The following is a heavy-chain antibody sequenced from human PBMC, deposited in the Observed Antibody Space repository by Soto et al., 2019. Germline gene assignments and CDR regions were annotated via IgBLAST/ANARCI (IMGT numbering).Heavy chain of an antibody. Sequence: SETLSLTCTVSGGSISGYYWSWIRQPPGKGLEWIEYIYYSGSTNYNPSLKSRVTMSVDTSKNQFSLKLSSVTAADTAVYYCARAGYYDFWSDPRNWFDPWGQGPLVTVSS. D-gene: IGHD3-3*01. J-gene: IGHJ5*02. CDR2: IYYSGST. CDR1: GGSISGYY. CDR3: ARAGYYDFWSDPRNWFDP. V-gene: IGHV4-59*01.